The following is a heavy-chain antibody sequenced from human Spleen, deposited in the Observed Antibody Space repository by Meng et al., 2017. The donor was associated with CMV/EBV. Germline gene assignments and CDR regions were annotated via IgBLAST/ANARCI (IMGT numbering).Heavy chain of an antibody. CDR1: GFTFSSSA. D-gene: IGHD1-26*01. V-gene: IGHV3-30-3*01. Sequence: GESLKISCAASGFTFSSSAMHWVRQAPGKGLEWVAVISFDGSNKYYADSVKGRFTISRDNSKNTLYLQMNSLRVEDTAVYYCARGGSFYYNGMDVWGQGTTVTVSS. J-gene: IGHJ6*02. CDR2: ISFDGSNK. CDR3: ARGGSFYYNGMDV.